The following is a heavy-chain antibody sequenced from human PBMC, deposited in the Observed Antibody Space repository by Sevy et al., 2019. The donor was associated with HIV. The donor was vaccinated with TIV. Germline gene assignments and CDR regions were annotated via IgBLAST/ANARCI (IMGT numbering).Heavy chain of an antibody. Sequence: SETLSLTCTVSGGSISSYYWSWIRQPPGKGLEWIGYIYYSGSTNYNPSLKSRVTISVDTSKNQFSLKLSSVTAADTAVYYCARGRSADGDYELVDYWGQGTLVTVSS. V-gene: IGHV4-59*01. D-gene: IGHD4-17*01. CDR2: IYYSGST. CDR1: GGSISSYY. J-gene: IGHJ4*02. CDR3: ARGRSADGDYELVDY.